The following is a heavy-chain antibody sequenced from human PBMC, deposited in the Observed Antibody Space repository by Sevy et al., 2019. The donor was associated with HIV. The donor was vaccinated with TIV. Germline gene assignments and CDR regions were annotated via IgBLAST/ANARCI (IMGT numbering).Heavy chain of an antibody. V-gene: IGHV3-7*01. J-gene: IGHJ4*02. D-gene: IGHD6-13*01. CDR1: GFSLNNYW. Sequence: GGSLRLSCVASGFSLNNYWMNWVRQAPGKGLEWVANINQDGSVKYYVDSVRGRFTISRDNARNLVFLQMSSLRVDDSALCYCVKAIAKDGSFWGQGTLVTVSS. CDR2: INQDGSVK. CDR3: VKAIAKDGSF.